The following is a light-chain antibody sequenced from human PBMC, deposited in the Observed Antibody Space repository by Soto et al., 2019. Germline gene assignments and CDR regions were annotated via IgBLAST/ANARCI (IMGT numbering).Light chain of an antibody. CDR2: EVS. J-gene: IGLJ1*01. Sequence: QSVLAQPASVSGSPGQSITISCTGTSSDVGYYNYVSWYQQHPGKAPKLMIYEVSKRPSGVSNRFSGSKSGNTASLTISGLQAEDEADYYCSSYTGSSTLYVFGTGTKATVL. CDR1: SSDVGYYNY. CDR3: SSYTGSSTLYV. V-gene: IGLV2-14*01.